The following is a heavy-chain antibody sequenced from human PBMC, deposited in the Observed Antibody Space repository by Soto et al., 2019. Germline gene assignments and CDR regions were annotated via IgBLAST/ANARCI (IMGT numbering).Heavy chain of an antibody. V-gene: IGHV1-18*01. CDR1: GYTFTSYG. CDR3: ARDPDYMYSSSSNDY. Sequence: ASVKVSCKASGYTFTSYGISWVRQAPGQGLEWMGWISAYNGNTNYAQKLQGRVTMTTDTSTSTAYMELRSLRSDDTAVYYCARDPDYMYSSSSNDYWGQGTLVTSPQ. CDR2: ISAYNGNT. D-gene: IGHD6-6*01. J-gene: IGHJ4*02.